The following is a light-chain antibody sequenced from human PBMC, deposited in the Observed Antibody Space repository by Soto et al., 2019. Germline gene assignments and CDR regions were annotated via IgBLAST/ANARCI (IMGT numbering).Light chain of an antibody. J-gene: IGKJ1*01. CDR3: QQYCVTPWT. Sequence: DIVMTQSPDSLAVSLGERATINCESSQVLLYSSNNQNCLAWYQQKPGQPPKLLIYWAYTRESGVPDRFSGGGSGTDFTLTISGLQAEDVAVYYCQQYCVTPWTFGQGTKVDI. CDR2: WAY. CDR1: QVLLYSSNNQNC. V-gene: IGKV4-1*01.